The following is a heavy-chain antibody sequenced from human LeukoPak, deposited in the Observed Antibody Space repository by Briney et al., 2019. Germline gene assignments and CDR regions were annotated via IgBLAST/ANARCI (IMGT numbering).Heavy chain of an antibody. CDR3: ARDSSITIFGVVTGYYFDY. D-gene: IGHD3-3*01. Sequence: ASVKVSCKASGYTFTSYAMHWVRQAPGQRLEWMGWINAGNGNTKYSQEFQGRVTITRDTSASTAYMELSSLRSEDMAVYYCARDSSITIFGVVTGYYFDYWGQGTLVTVSS. CDR1: GYTFTSYA. V-gene: IGHV1-3*03. J-gene: IGHJ4*02. CDR2: INAGNGNT.